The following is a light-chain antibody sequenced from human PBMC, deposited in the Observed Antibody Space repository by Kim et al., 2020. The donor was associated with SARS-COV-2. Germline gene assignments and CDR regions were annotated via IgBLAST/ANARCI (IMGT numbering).Light chain of an antibody. Sequence: SASVGDRVTISCRASQTISTSLNWYRQRPGKAPEFLINAASILQSGVPSRFSGGGSGTDFTLTISSLQPGDFGTYYCQQSYGPPYTFGQGTKLEI. CDR2: AAS. J-gene: IGKJ2*01. CDR1: QTISTS. CDR3: QQSYGPPYT. V-gene: IGKV1-39*01.